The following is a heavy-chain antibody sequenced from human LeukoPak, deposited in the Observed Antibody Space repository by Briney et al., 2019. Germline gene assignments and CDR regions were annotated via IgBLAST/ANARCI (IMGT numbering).Heavy chain of an antibody. J-gene: IGHJ5*02. CDR2: FDPEDGET. D-gene: IGHD2-2*01. V-gene: IGHV1-24*01. Sequence: ASVKVSWKVSGYTLTELSMHWVRQAPGKGLEWMGGFDPEDGETIYAQKFQGRVTMTEDTSTDTAYMELSSLRSEDTAVYYCATRGPYCSSTSCPTVFDPWGQGTLVTVSS. CDR3: ATRGPYCSSTSCPTVFDP. CDR1: GYTLTELS.